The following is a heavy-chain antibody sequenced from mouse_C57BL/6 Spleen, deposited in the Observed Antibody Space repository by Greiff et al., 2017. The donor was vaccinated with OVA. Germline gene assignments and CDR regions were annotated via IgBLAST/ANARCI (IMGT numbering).Heavy chain of an antibody. V-gene: IGHV5-4*01. J-gene: IGHJ3*01. CDR3: ARWEDYGNLSWFAY. CDR2: ISDGGSSH. Sequence: EVQVVESGGGLVKPGGSLKLSCPASGFTFSSYAMSWVRQTPEQRLEWVATISDGGSSHYYPDNVKGRFNISRDKAKNKLYLQMSHLKSEDTSMYYCARWEDYGNLSWFAYWGQGTLVTVSA. D-gene: IGHD2-1*01. CDR1: GFTFSSYA.